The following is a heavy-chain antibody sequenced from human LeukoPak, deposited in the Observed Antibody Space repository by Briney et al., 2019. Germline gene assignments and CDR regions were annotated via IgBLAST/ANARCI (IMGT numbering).Heavy chain of an antibody. V-gene: IGHV3-21*01. CDR2: ISTSSSYI. CDR3: ARAAIAAARIYYYMDV. J-gene: IGHJ6*03. D-gene: IGHD6-13*01. Sequence: GGSLRLSCAASGFTFSRYGMSWVRQAPGKGLEWVSFISTSSSYIHNADSVKGRFTISRDNAENSLYLQMNSLRAEDTAVYYCARAAIAAARIYYYMDVWGKGTTVTVSS. CDR1: GFTFSRYG.